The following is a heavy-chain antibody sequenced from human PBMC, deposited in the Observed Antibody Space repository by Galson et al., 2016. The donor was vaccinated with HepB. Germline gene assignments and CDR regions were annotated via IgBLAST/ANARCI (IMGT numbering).Heavy chain of an antibody. CDR2: INHSGDT. CDR1: GGSFSGYH. Sequence: SETLSLTCAVYGGSFSGYHWAWIRQPPGEGLEWIGEINHSGDTYYNPSLKSRISISVDASNDQFSLKLTSLTTADTAVDYCARGRDGFDSYFDLWDQGTLVTVSS. J-gene: IGHJ4*02. CDR3: ARGRDGFDSYFDL. V-gene: IGHV4-34*01. D-gene: IGHD5-24*01.